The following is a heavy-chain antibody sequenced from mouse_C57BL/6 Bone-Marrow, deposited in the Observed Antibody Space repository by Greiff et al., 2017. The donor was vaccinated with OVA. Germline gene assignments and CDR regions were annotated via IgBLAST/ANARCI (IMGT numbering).Heavy chain of an antibody. CDR1: GYTFTGYW. J-gene: IGHJ2*01. CDR3: AREGNYYGSSLYYFDY. CDR2: ILPGSGST. D-gene: IGHD1-1*01. V-gene: IGHV1-9*01. Sequence: VQLQQSGAELMKPGASVKLSCKATGYTFTGYWIEWVKQRPGHGLEWIGEILPGSGSTNYNEKFKGKATFTADTSSNTAYMQLSSLTTEDSAIYYCAREGNYYGSSLYYFDYWGQGTTLTVSS.